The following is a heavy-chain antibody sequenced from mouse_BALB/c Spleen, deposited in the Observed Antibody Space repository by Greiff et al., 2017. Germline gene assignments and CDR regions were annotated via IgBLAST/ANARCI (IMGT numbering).Heavy chain of an antibody. J-gene: IGHJ1*01. D-gene: IGHD2-14*01. CDR3: ARSYRYDERYWYFDV. V-gene: IGHV2-6-7*01. CDR2: IWGDGST. CDR1: GFSLTGYG. Sequence: VQLQQSGPGLVAPSQSLSITCTVSGFSLTGYGVNWVRQPPGKGLEWLGMIWGDGSTDYNSALKSRLSISKDNSKSQVFLKMNSLQTDDTARYYCARSYRYDERYWYFDVWGAGTTVTVSS.